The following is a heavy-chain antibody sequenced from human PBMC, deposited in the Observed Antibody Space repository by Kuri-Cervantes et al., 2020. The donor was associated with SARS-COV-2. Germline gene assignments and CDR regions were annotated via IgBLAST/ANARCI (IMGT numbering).Heavy chain of an antibody. J-gene: IGHJ4*02. V-gene: IGHV1-69*04. CDR2: LSPVLRTT. CDR3: AVGGEYPMLGPYLNC. CDR1: GDTFSAYA. D-gene: IGHD3-16*01. Sequence: SVKVSCKASGDTFSAYAISWVRQAPRQGLEWMGRLSPVLRTTHYAQKFQGRLTITADNSTTTAYMDLGSLTSDDTAVYYCAVGGEYPMLGPYLNCWGRGTLVTVSS.